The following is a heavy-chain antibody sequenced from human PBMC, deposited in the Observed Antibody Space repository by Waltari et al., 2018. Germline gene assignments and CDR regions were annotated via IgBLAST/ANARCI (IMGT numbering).Heavy chain of an antibody. Sequence: EVQLVESGGGLVQPGGSLRLSCAASGFPLSSYWMSWVRQATGKGLEWVANIKKDGGEEYYVDSVRGRFTISRDNAKNSLFLQMNSLRPEDTAVYYCARDQWFAFDIWGQGTMVTVSS. D-gene: IGHD3-22*01. CDR1: GFPLSSYW. CDR2: IKKDGGEE. CDR3: ARDQWFAFDI. J-gene: IGHJ3*02. V-gene: IGHV3-7*01.